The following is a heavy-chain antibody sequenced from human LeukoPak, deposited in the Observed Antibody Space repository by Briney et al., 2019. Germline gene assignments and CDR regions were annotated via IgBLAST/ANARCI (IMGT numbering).Heavy chain of an antibody. CDR1: GFTFSSYS. V-gene: IGHV3-21*01. J-gene: IGHJ4*02. CDR2: ISSSSSFI. Sequence: GGSLRLSCAASGFTFSSYSMNWVRQAPGKGLEWVSSISSSSSFIYYADSVKGRFTISRDNAKNSLYLQMNSLRAEDTAVYYCARDRDGYFDYWGQGTLVTVSS. CDR3: ARDRDGYFDY. D-gene: IGHD5-24*01.